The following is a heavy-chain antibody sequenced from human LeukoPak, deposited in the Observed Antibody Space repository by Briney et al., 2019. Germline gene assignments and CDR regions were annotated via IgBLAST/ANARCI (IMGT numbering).Heavy chain of an antibody. V-gene: IGHV3-30*02. J-gene: IGHJ4*02. D-gene: IGHD3/OR15-3a*01. CDR3: VRDRDWGFDY. CDR1: GFTFSSHG. Sequence: QTGGSLRLSCAAAGFTFSSHGMHWARQAPGKGLEWVTFIRSDGSSNYYGDSVKGRFTLSRDNFKNTLSLQMNSLRAEDTAVYYCVRDRDWGFDYWGQGTLVTVSS. CDR2: IRSDGSSN.